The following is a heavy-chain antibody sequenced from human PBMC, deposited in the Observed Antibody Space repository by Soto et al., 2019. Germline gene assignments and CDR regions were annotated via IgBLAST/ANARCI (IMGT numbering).Heavy chain of an antibody. V-gene: IGHV3-30*18. Sequence: GGSLRLSCEASGFTFSDYYMCWIRQAPGKGLEWVAVISYDGSNKYYADSVKGRFTISRDNSKNTLYLQMNSLRAEDTAVYYCAKLGSVVVVAATQGRDDAFDIWGQGTMVTVSS. CDR1: GFTFSDYY. CDR2: ISYDGSNK. D-gene: IGHD2-15*01. J-gene: IGHJ3*02. CDR3: AKLGSVVVVAATQGRDDAFDI.